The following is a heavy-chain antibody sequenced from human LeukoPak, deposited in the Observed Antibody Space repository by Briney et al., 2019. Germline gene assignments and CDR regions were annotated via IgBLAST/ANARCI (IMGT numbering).Heavy chain of an antibody. J-gene: IGHJ2*01. CDR2: MNPNSGNT. Sequence: GASVKVSCKASGYTFTSYDINWVRQATGQGLEWMGWMNPNSGNTGYAQKFQGRVTMTRNTSISTAYMELSSLRSEDTAVYYCAKNMGYGDYWYFDLWGRGTLVTVSS. V-gene: IGHV1-8*01. D-gene: IGHD4-17*01. CDR3: AKNMGYGDYWYFDL. CDR1: GYTFTSYD.